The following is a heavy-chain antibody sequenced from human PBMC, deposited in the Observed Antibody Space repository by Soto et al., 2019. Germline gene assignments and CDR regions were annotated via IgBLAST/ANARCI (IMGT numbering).Heavy chain of an antibody. CDR1: GGTFSNYA. CDR2: IIPIFGSA. J-gene: IGHJ5*02. D-gene: IGHD5-12*01. Sequence: QVQLVQSGAEVKKPGSSVKVSCKASGGTFSNYAITWVRQAPGQGLEWLGRIIPIFGSANYAQKFQGRVTITADESTTTAFMELRSLRSVDTAVYYCEKDGGKDGYFGNWFDPWGQGTLVTVSS. CDR3: EKDGGKDGYFGNWFDP. V-gene: IGHV1-69*15.